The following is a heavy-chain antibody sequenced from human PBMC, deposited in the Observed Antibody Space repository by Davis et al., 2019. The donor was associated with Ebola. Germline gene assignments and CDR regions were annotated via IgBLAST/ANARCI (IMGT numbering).Heavy chain of an antibody. CDR1: GFTFSSYE. Sequence: GESLKISCAASGFTFSSYEMNWVRQAPGKGLEWVSYISSSGSTIYYADSVKGRFTISRDNAKNSLYLQMNSLRAEDTAVYYCARDSYVLRFLEWLSYGMDVWGQGTTVTVSS. D-gene: IGHD3-3*01. V-gene: IGHV3-48*03. CDR2: ISSSGSTI. CDR3: ARDSYVLRFLEWLSYGMDV. J-gene: IGHJ6*02.